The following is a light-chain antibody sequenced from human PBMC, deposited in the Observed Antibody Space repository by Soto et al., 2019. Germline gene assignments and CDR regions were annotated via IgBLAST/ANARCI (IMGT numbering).Light chain of an antibody. J-gene: IGKJ2*01. CDR1: EDINTT. Sequence: DTQMTQSPSSVPASVGDRVTITCQASEDINTTLNWYQQKEGEAPNLLIYDASNLETGVPSRFSGRGSGTDFSLTINSLQPEDLGTYYCQQFHNLPYTFGQGTKL. CDR3: QQFHNLPYT. CDR2: DAS. V-gene: IGKV1-33*01.